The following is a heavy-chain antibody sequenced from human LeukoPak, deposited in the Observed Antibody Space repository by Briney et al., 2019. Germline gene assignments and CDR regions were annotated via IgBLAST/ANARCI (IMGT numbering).Heavy chain of an antibody. Sequence: ASVKVSCKASGYTFTSYYMHWVRQAPGQGLEWMGIINPSGGSTSYAQKFHGRVTMTRDTSTSTVYMELSSLRSEDTAVYYCARADYGDYVTGAFDIWGQGTMVTVSS. J-gene: IGHJ3*02. V-gene: IGHV1-46*01. CDR1: GYTFTSYY. D-gene: IGHD4-17*01. CDR3: ARADYGDYVTGAFDI. CDR2: INPSGGST.